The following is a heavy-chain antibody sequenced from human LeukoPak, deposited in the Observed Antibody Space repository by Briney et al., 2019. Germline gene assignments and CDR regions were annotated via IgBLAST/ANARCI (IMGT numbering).Heavy chain of an antibody. J-gene: IGHJ3*02. CDR1: GFTFSSYG. V-gene: IGHV3-30*18. CDR3: AKVGEYQLLLYAFDM. Sequence: PGRSLRLSCAASGFTFSSYGLHWVRQAPGKGLEWVAVISYDGINKYYADSVKGRFTISRDNSKNTLYLHMNSLRAEDTAVYYCAKVGEYQLLLYAFDMWGQGTMVTVSS. D-gene: IGHD2-2*01. CDR2: ISYDGINK.